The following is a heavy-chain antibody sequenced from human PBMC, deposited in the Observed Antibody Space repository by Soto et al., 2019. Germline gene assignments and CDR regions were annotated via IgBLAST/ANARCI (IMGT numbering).Heavy chain of an antibody. CDR2: ISGSGGST. CDR1: GFTFSSYA. J-gene: IGHJ4*02. CDR3: AKKGEMATILGPFDY. Sequence: SGGSLRLSCAASGFTFSSYAMSWVRQAPGKGLEWVSAISGSGGSTYYADSVKGRFTISRDNSKNTLYLQMNSLRAEDTAVYYCAKKGEMATILGPFDYWGQGTLVTVSS. D-gene: IGHD5-12*01. V-gene: IGHV3-23*01.